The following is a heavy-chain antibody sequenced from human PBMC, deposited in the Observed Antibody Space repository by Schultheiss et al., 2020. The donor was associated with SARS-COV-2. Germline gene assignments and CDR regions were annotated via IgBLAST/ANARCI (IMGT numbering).Heavy chain of an antibody. CDR2: IYYSGST. CDR3: ARHPKKDFVVVPAAAPSSYYYYGMDV. J-gene: IGHJ6*02. D-gene: IGHD2-2*01. Sequence: SETLSLTCTVSGGSISSSSYYWGWIRQPPGKGLEWIGSIYYSGSTYYNPSLKSRVTISVDTSKNQFSLKLSSVTAADTAVYYCARHPKKDFVVVPAAAPSSYYYYGMDVWGQGTTVTVSS. V-gene: IGHV4-39*01. CDR1: GGSISSSSYY.